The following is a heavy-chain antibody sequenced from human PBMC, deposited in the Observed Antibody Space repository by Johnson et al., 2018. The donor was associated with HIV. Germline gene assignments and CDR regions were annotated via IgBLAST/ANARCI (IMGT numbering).Heavy chain of an antibody. CDR1: GFTFSSHG. V-gene: IGHV3-30*02. D-gene: IGHD2-15*01. CDR2: IRYDETNK. Sequence: QMQLVESGGGLVQPGGSLRLSCAASGFTFSSHGMHWVRQAPGKGLEWVTFIRYDETNKYYADSVKGRFTISRDNSKNTLYLQMNSLRDEDTGLYYCAKDRSGGALGAFDIWGHGTMVTVSS. CDR3: AKDRSGGALGAFDI. J-gene: IGHJ3*02.